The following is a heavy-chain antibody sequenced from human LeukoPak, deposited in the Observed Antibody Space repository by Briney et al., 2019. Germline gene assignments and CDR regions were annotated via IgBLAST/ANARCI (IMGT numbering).Heavy chain of an antibody. CDR3: ARALDYYDSSGRTFDY. V-gene: IGHV1-69*13. D-gene: IGHD3-22*01. J-gene: IGHJ4*02. CDR1: GGTFSSYA. Sequence: SVTVSCKASGGTFSSYAISWVRQAPGQGLEWMGGIIPIFGTANYAQKFQGRVTITADESTSTAYMELSSLRSEDTAVYYCARALDYYDSSGRTFDYWGQGTLVTVSS. CDR2: IIPIFGTA.